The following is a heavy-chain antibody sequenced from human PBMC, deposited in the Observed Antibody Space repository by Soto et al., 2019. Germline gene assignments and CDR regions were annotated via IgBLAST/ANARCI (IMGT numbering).Heavy chain of an antibody. J-gene: IGHJ6*02. CDR3: ARGLVEWSRGGVSYGMDV. V-gene: IGHV3-30-3*01. CDR1: GFTFSSYA. D-gene: IGHD3-16*01. Sequence: QVPLVESGGGVVQPGRSLRLSCAASGFTFSSYAMHWVRQAPGKGLEWVAVISYDGSNKYYADSVKGRFTISRDNSKNTLYLQMNGLRAEDTAVYYCARGLVEWSRGGVSYGMDVWGQGTTVTVSS. CDR2: ISYDGSNK.